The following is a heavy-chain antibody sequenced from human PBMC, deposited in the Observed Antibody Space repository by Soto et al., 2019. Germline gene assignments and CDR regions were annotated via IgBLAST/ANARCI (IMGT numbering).Heavy chain of an antibody. D-gene: IGHD2-21*01. CDR3: AKELAIASFITIDY. CDR1: GGSISSYY. Sequence: SETLSLTCTVSGGSISSYYWSWIRQPPGKGLEWIGYIYYSGSTNYNPSLKSRVTISVDTSKNQFSLKLSSVTAADTAIYYCAKELAIASFITIDYWGQGVLVTVSS. CDR2: IYYSGST. V-gene: IGHV4-59*12. J-gene: IGHJ4*02.